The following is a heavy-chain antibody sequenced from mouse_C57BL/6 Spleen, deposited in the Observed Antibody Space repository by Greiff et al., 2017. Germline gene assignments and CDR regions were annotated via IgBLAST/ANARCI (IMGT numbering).Heavy chain of an antibody. CDR1: GYTFTSYW. CDR2: IDPSDSET. J-gene: IGHJ3*01. CDR3: ARWGSGYVDVHF. V-gene: IGHV1-52*01. Sequence: VQLQQPGAELVRPGSSVKLSCKASGYTFTSYWMHWVKQRPIQGLEWIGNIDPSDSETHYNQKFKDKATLTVDKSSSTAYMQLSSLTSDVSAVYYGARWGSGYVDVHFWGQGTLVTGSA. D-gene: IGHD2-2*01.